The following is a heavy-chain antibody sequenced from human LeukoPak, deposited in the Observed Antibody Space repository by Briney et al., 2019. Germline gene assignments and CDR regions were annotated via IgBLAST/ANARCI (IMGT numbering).Heavy chain of an antibody. V-gene: IGHV4-59*01. Sequence: SETLSLTCAVSGGSISGYYWIWIRQPPGKGLEWTGYIYYTGSTNYNPSLKSRVTISVDTSKNQFSLKLSSVTAADTAVYYCARGEGTITAAGTIDYWGQGTLVTVSS. CDR2: IYYTGST. CDR1: GGSISGYY. D-gene: IGHD6-13*01. CDR3: ARGEGTITAAGTIDY. J-gene: IGHJ4*02.